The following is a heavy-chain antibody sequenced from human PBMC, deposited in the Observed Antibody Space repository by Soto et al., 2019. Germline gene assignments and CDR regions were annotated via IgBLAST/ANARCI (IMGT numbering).Heavy chain of an antibody. Sequence: GGSLRLSCAASGFTVSSNYMGWVRQAPGKGLEWVPVIYSGGNTYYADSVKGRFTISRDNSKNTLYLQMNSLRAEDTAVYYCARESSYYYYYGMDVWGQGTTVTVSS. V-gene: IGHV3-53*01. J-gene: IGHJ6*02. CDR1: GFTVSSNY. CDR3: ARESSYYYYYGMDV. D-gene: IGHD2-2*01. CDR2: IYSGGNT.